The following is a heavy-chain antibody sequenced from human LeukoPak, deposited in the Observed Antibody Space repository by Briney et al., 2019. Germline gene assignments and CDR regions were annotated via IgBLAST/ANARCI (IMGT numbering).Heavy chain of an antibody. CDR1: GFTFSSYG. CDR2: IWYDGSNK. J-gene: IGHJ3*02. D-gene: IGHD5-18*01. CDR3: ARGGYNYGLDAFDI. V-gene: IGHV3-33*01. Sequence: GGSLRLSCAASGFTFSSYGMHWVRQAPGKGLEWVAVIWYDGSNKYYADSVKGRFTISRDNSKYTLYLQMNSLRAADTAVYYCARGGYNYGLDAFDIWGQGTMVTVSS.